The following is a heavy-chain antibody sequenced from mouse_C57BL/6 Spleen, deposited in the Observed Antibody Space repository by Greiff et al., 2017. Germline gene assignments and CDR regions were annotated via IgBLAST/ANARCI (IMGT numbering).Heavy chain of an antibody. J-gene: IGHJ2*01. Sequence: EVMLVESGGGLVKPGGSLKLSCAASGFTFSDYGMHWVRQAPEKGLEWVAYISSGSSTIYYADTVKGRFTISRDNAKNTLFLQMTSLRSEDTAMYYCAGELGPFFDYWGQGTTLTVSS. CDR3: AGELGPFFDY. CDR2: ISSGSSTI. D-gene: IGHD4-1*01. CDR1: GFTFSDYG. V-gene: IGHV5-17*01.